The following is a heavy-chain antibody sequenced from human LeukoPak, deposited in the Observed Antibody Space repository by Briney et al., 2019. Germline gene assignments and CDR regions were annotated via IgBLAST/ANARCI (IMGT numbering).Heavy chain of an antibody. Sequence: ASVKVSCKASGYTFTSYGISWVRQAPGQGLEWMGWISAYNGNTNYAQKLQGRVTMTTGTSTSTAYMELRSLRSDDTAVYYCARDLNFGVVINYYYYYMDVWGKGTTVTVSS. V-gene: IGHV1-18*01. D-gene: IGHD3-3*01. J-gene: IGHJ6*03. CDR2: ISAYNGNT. CDR3: ARDLNFGVVINYYYYYMDV. CDR1: GYTFTSYG.